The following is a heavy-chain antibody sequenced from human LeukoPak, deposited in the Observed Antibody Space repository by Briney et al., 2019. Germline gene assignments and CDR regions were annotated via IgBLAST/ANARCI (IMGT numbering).Heavy chain of an antibody. V-gene: IGHV4-39*07. Sequence: SETLSLTCIVSGGSISSGGYYWAWIRQPPGKGLEWIVTINYSGSTFYNPSLKSRVTISVDTSKNHFSLRLTSVTAADTAVYYCANYGVVLATYGSPSPFVYWGQGTLVTVSS. CDR3: ANYGVVLATYGSPSPFVY. D-gene: IGHD3-16*01. CDR1: GGSISSGGYY. CDR2: INYSGST. J-gene: IGHJ4*02.